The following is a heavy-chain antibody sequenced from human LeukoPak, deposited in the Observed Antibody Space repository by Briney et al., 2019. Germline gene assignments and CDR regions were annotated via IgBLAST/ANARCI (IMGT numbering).Heavy chain of an antibody. CDR1: GGSISSGSYY. D-gene: IGHD3-3*01. CDR3: ARDSYDFWSGSYYYYGMDV. J-gene: IGHJ6*02. V-gene: IGHV4-61*02. CDR2: IYTSGST. Sequence: SETLSLTCTVSGGSISSGSYYGSWIRQPAGKGLEWIGRIYTSGSTNYNPSLKSRVTISVDTSKNQFSLKLSSVTAADTAVYYCARDSYDFWSGSYYYYGMDVWGQGTTVTVSS.